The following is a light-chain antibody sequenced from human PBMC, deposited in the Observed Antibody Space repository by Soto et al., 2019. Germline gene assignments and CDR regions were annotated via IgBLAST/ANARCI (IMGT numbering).Light chain of an antibody. J-gene: IGKJ1*01. Sequence: EIVMTQSPATLSVSPGERVTLSCRASQSLSGNLAWYQQKPGLAPRPLINRASTRATGIPARFSGSGSETEFTLTISSLQSEDFAVYYCQQYNNWPRTFGQGTKVEIK. CDR3: QQYNNWPRT. CDR1: QSLSGN. CDR2: RAS. V-gene: IGKV3-15*01.